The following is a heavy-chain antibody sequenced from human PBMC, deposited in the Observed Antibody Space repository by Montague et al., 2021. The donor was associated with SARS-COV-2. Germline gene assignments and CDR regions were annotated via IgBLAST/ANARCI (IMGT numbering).Heavy chain of an antibody. CDR3: ARDERRASKWSYGLDV. CDR2: IDAVGNT. J-gene: IGHJ6*02. Sequence: SLRLSCAASGLTVSSNYLTWVRQAPGGGLEWVSFIDAVGNTYYAXXVKGRFTVSRDNSKNTVYLQMNSLRVEDTAIYYCARDERRASKWSYGLDVWGPGTPVTVSS. D-gene: IGHD2-15*01. CDR1: GLTVSSNY. V-gene: IGHV3-53*01.